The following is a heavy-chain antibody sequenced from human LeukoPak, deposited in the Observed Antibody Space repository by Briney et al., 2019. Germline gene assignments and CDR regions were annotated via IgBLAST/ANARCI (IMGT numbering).Heavy chain of an antibody. CDR3: ARDYTHYGMDV. V-gene: IGHV4-59*01. J-gene: IGHJ6*02. Sequence: NPSETLSLTCAVYGGSFSGYYWSWIRQPPGKGLEWIGYIYYSGSTNYNPSLKSRVTISVDTSKNQFSLKLSSVTAADTAVYYCARDYTHYGMDVWGLGTTVTVSS. CDR1: GGSFSGYY. D-gene: IGHD2-8*01. CDR2: IYYSGST.